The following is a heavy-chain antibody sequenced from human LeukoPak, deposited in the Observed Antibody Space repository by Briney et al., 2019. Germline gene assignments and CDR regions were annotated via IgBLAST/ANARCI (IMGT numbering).Heavy chain of an antibody. D-gene: IGHD4-11*01. J-gene: IGHJ6*03. Sequence: PSETLSLTCTVCGGSISSSSYYWGWIRQPPGKGLEWIGSIYYSGSTYYNPSLKSRVTISVDTSKSQFSLKLSSVTAADAAVYYCARQYSNSYYYYYYYMDVWGKGTRVTVSS. CDR3: ARQYSNSYYYYYYYMDV. CDR1: GGSISSSSYY. CDR2: IYYSGST. V-gene: IGHV4-39*01.